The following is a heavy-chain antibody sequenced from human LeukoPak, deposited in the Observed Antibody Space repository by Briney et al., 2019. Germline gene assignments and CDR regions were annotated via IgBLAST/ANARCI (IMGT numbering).Heavy chain of an antibody. D-gene: IGHD2-15*01. Sequence: PGGSLRLSCAASRFTFSSDWMSWVRQAPRKGLEWVANIKQDGSEKYYVDSVKGRFTISRDNAKNSLYLQMNSLRAEDTAVYYCAIYCSGGSCYVDYWGQGTLVTVSS. CDR3: AIYCSGGSCYVDY. CDR2: IKQDGSEK. J-gene: IGHJ4*02. CDR1: RFTFSSDW. V-gene: IGHV3-7*01.